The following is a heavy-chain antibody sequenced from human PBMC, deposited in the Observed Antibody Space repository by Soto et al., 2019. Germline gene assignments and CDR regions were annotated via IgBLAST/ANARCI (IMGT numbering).Heavy chain of an antibody. CDR3: ARDLTTSYEILTGHQTPYYYGMDI. V-gene: IGHV1-2*02. J-gene: IGHJ6*01. Sequence: ASVKVSCKASGYTFTGYYMRWVRQAPGQGLEWMGWINPNSGGTNYAQKFQGRVTLTRDTSISTAYMELSRLRSDDTAVEYRARDLTTSYEILTGHQTPYYYGMDILGQGTMVTVSS. CDR1: GYTFTGYY. D-gene: IGHD3-9*01. CDR2: INPNSGGT.